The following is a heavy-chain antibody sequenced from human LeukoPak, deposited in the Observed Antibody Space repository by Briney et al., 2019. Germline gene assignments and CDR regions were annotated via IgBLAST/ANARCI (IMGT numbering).Heavy chain of an antibody. V-gene: IGHV3-49*04. Sequence: GGSLRLSCTASGFTFGDYAMSWVRQAPGKGLEWVGFIRSKAYGGTTEYAASVKGRFTISRDDSKSIAYLQMNGLKTEDTAVYYCTVVVVPAAPTRDYWGQGTLVTVSS. J-gene: IGHJ4*02. CDR3: TVVVVPAAPTRDY. CDR2: IRSKAYGGTT. D-gene: IGHD2-2*01. CDR1: GFTFGDYA.